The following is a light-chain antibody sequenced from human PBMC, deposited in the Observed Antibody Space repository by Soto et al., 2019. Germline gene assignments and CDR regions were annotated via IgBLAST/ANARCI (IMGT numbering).Light chain of an antibody. V-gene: IGKV1-5*01. J-gene: IGKJ5*01. Sequence: DIQMTQSPSTLSASVGDRVTITCRASQSISNWLAWYQQKPGKVPKLLIYDASSLESGVPSRFSGSGSGTEFTLTISSLQRDNFATYYCQQYNSYSSVGQGTRLEIK. CDR2: DAS. CDR3: QQYNSYSS. CDR1: QSISNW.